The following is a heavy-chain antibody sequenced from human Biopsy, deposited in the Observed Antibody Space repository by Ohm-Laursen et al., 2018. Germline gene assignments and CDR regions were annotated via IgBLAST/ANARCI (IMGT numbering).Heavy chain of an antibody. J-gene: IGHJ4*02. D-gene: IGHD4-17*01. V-gene: IGHV1-69*10. CDR3: ARGLPTEYGDYFSLGY. CDR1: GGTFSNYA. CDR2: IIPVFGLA. Sequence: SVKVSCKASGGTFSNYAISWVRQAPGEGLEWMGGIIPVFGLATYAQRLQGRVSITADTSTNTAYMELSSLRSDDTAVYFCARGLPTEYGDYFSLGYWGQGTLVIVSS.